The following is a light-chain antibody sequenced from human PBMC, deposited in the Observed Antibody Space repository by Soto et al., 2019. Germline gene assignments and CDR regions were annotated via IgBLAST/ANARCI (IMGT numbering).Light chain of an antibody. CDR1: QSVSSN. CDR2: GAS. J-gene: IGKJ1*01. CDR3: QQYNNWPTWT. Sequence: EIVMTQSPATLSVSPGERATLSCRASQSVSSNLAWYQQKPGQAHRLLIYGASTRATGIPARFSGSGSGTEFTLTIRSLQSEDFAVYYCQQYNNWPTWTFGQGTKVEIK. V-gene: IGKV3-15*01.